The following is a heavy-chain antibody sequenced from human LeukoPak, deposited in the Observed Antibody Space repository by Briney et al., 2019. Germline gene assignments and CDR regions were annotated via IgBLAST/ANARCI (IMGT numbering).Heavy chain of an antibody. Sequence: GGSLRLSCAASGFTFSSYAMSWVRQAPGKGLEWVSAISGSGGSTYYADSVKGRFTISRDNSKNTLYLQMNSLRAEDTAVYYCAKGGGYCSSTSCPFGYWGQGTLVTVSS. CDR1: GFTFSSYA. J-gene: IGHJ4*02. CDR2: ISGSGGST. V-gene: IGHV3-23*01. D-gene: IGHD2-2*01. CDR3: AKGGGYCSSTSCPFGY.